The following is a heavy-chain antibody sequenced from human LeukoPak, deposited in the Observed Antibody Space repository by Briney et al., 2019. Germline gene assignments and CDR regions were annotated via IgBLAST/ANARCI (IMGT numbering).Heavy chain of an antibody. CDR2: LDSEDGET. V-gene: IGHV1-24*01. J-gene: IGHJ3*02. Sequence: GASVKVSCKVSGYTLTELSIHWVRQAPGKGLEWMGGLDSEDGETTYAQKFQGRVTMTEDTSIDTAFMELSSLGSEDTAVYYCAIDCSSTSCYGTDNAFDIWGQGTMVTVSS. CDR3: AIDCSSTSCYGTDNAFDI. D-gene: IGHD2-2*01. CDR1: GYTLTELS.